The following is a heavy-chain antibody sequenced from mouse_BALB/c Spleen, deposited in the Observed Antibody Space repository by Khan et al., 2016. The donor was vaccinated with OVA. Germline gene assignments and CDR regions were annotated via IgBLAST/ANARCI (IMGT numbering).Heavy chain of an antibody. J-gene: IGHJ3*01. CDR1: GYTFTDFA. V-gene: IGHV1S137*01. CDR2: ISTYYGDA. D-gene: IGHD1-3*01. Sequence: QVRLQQSGAELVRPGVSVKISCKGSGYTFTDFAIHWVKQSHAKSLKWIGVISTYYGDADYNQKFKGKATMTVDKSSSTAFVELARLTPEDSANYYCVRGSGNARFAYWGQGTLVTVSA. CDR3: VRGSGNARFAY.